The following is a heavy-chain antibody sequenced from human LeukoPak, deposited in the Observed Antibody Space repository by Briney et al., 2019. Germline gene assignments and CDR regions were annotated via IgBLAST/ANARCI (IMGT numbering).Heavy chain of an antibody. V-gene: IGHV1-69*05. D-gene: IGHD3-22*01. CDR1: GGTFSSYA. CDR3: ARYYYDSSGYYRH. Sequence: SVKVSCKASGGTFSSYAISWVRQAPGQGLEWMGGIIPIFGTANHAQKFQGRVTITTDESTSTAYMELSSLRSEDTAVYYCARYYYDSSGYYRHWGQGTLVTVSS. J-gene: IGHJ4*02. CDR2: IIPIFGTA.